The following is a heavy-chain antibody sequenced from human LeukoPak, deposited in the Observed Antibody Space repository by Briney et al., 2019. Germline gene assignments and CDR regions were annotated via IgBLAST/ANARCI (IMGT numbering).Heavy chain of an antibody. CDR3: ARGPHVDTAMVLDY. CDR2: INHSGST. Sequence: PSETLSLTCAVYGGSFSGYYWSWIRQPPGKGLERIGEINHSGSTNYNPSLKSRVTISVDTSKNQFSLKLSSVTAADTAVYYCARGPHVDTAMVLDYWGQGTLVTVSS. J-gene: IGHJ4*02. D-gene: IGHD5-18*01. CDR1: GGSFSGYY. V-gene: IGHV4-34*01.